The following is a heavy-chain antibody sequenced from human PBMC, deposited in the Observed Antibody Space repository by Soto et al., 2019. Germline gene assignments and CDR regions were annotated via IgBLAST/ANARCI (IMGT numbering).Heavy chain of an antibody. CDR3: ARRDRVYWFFDL. Sequence: SETLSLTCTVSGGSISSYYWSWIRQPPGKGLEWIGYISYSGSTNYNPFLKSRVTISVDTSKNQFSLKLNSVTAADTAVYYCARRDRVYWFFDLWGRGTLVTVSS. CDR1: GGSISSYY. V-gene: IGHV4-59*08. D-gene: IGHD6-6*01. CDR2: ISYSGST. J-gene: IGHJ2*01.